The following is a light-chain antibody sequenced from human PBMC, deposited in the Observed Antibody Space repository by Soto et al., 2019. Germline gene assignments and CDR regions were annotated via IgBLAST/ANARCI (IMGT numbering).Light chain of an antibody. CDR1: GSALVNYNL. CDR3: CSCVSGSPFDVL. J-gene: IGLJ3*02. CDR2: EST. V-gene: IGLV2-23*01. Sequence: QSVLTQPASVSGSPEQSITISCTGTGSALVNYNLVSWYQQPPGQAPRLVIYESTKRPSGVSDRFSASKSGNTASLTISGLQAEDEADYYCCSCVSGSPFDVLFGGGTQLTVL.